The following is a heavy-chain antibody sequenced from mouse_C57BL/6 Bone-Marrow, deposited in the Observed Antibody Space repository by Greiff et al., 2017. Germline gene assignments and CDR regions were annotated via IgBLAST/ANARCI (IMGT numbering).Heavy chain of an antibody. Sequence: QVHVKQPGAELVKPGASVKMSCKASGYTFTSYWITWVKQRPGQGLEWIGDIYPGSGSTNYNEKFKSKATLTVDTSSSTAYMQLSSLTSEDSAVYYCARPYYINSWCFDVWGTGTPVTLSS. CDR3: ARPYYINSWCFDV. CDR1: GYTFTSYW. D-gene: IGHD2-5*01. CDR2: IYPGSGST. J-gene: IGHJ1*03. V-gene: IGHV1-55*01.